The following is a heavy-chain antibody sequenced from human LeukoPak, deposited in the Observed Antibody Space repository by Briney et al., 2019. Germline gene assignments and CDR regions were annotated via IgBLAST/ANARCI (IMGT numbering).Heavy chain of an antibody. J-gene: IGHJ4*02. D-gene: IGHD5-24*01. CDR2: IYYSGSI. V-gene: IGHV4-39*01. Sequence: PSETLSLTCTVSGGSISSRSYYWGWIRQPPGKGLEWIGSIYYSGSIYYNPPLKSRVTISVDTSKSQFSLKLTSVTAADTAVYYCARHSVYDYNYPYYFDYWGQGTLVTVSS. CDR1: GGSISSRSYY. CDR3: ARHSVYDYNYPYYFDY.